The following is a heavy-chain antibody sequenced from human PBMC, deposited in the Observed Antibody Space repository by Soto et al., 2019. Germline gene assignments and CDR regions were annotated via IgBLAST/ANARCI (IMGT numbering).Heavy chain of an antibody. CDR1: GGSISSGGYY. J-gene: IGHJ4*02. CDR2: IYYSGST. CDR3: ARYCSGVCFFQRRPSLIVF. V-gene: IGHV4-30-4*01. Sequence: PSETLSLTCTVSGGSISSGGYYWSWIRQPPGKGLEWIGYIYYSGSTYYNPSLKSRVTISVDTSKNQFSLKLSSVTAADTAVYYCARYCSGVCFFQRRPSLIVFRGPGTLVTV. D-gene: IGHD2-21*01.